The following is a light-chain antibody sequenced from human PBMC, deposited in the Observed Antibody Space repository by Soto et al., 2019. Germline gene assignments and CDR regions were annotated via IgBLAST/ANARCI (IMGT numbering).Light chain of an antibody. CDR2: DNN. CDR3: GSWDTSLSGIM. V-gene: IGLV1-51*01. Sequence: QSVLTQPPSVSAAPGQKVTISCSGGSFNIGDNYVSWYQQLPGTAPKLLIYDNNKRPSGIPDRFSGSKSGTSATLDISGLQTGDEADYYCGSWDTSLSGIMFGGGTQLTVL. J-gene: IGLJ7*01. CDR1: SFNIGDNY.